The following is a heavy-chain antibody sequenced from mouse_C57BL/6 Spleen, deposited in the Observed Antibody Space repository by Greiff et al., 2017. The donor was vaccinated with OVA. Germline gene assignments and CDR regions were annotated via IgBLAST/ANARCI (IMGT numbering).Heavy chain of an antibody. CDR3: ARETHYYGSLDY. V-gene: IGHV1-82*01. CDR1: GYAFSSSW. D-gene: IGHD1-1*01. CDR2: IYPGDGDT. Sequence: QVHVKQSGPELVKPGASVKISCKASGYAFSSSWMNWVKQRPGKGLEWIGRIYPGDGDTNYNGKFKGKATLTADKSSSTAYMQLSSLTSEDSAVYFCARETHYYGSLDYWGQGTTLTVSS. J-gene: IGHJ2*01.